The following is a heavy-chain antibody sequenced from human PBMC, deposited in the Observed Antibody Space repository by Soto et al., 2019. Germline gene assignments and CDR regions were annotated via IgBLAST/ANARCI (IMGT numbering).Heavy chain of an antibody. D-gene: IGHD4-17*01. Sequence: SETLSLTCTVSSVSISFYYWSWIRQPPGKGLEWIGYIYYSGSTNYNPSLKSRVTISVDTSKNQFSLKLSSVTAADTAVYYCARGNDYGDYYFDYCGQGTLVTVSS. CDR1: SVSISFYY. CDR2: IYYSGST. CDR3: ARGNDYGDYYFDY. V-gene: IGHV4-59*01. J-gene: IGHJ4*02.